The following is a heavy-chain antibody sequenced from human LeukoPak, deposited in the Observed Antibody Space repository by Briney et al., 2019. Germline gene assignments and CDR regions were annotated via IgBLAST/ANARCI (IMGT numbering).Heavy chain of an antibody. J-gene: IGHJ4*02. D-gene: IGHD6-19*01. CDR3: ARTGYSSGWYVGSFQY. CDR2: NYPGDSDT. Sequence: GGALKISCKGSGCIFTSYWIGWGRQRPGKGVEGTGINYPGDSDTRYSPSFQGQVTVSADKSISTAYLQWSSLKASDTAIYFCARTGYSSGWYVGSFQYWGQGTLVTVSS. V-gene: IGHV5-51*01. CDR1: GCIFTSYW.